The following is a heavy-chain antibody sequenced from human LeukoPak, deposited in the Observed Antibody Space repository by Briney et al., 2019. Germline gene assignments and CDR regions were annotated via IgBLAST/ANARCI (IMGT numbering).Heavy chain of an antibody. CDR3: ARGEYDYVWGSYPQSDY. V-gene: IGHV3-74*01. CDR2: INSDGSST. CDR1: GLTFSSYW. J-gene: IGHJ4*02. D-gene: IGHD3-16*02. Sequence: GGSLRLSCAASGLTFSSYWMHWVRQAPGKGLVWVSRINSDGSSTSYADSVKGRFTISTDNAKNTLYLQMNSLRAEYTAVYYCARGEYDYVWGSYPQSDYWGQGTLVTVSS.